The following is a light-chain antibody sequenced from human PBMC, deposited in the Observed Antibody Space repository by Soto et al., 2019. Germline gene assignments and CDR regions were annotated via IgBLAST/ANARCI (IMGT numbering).Light chain of an antibody. V-gene: IGKV1-5*03. Sequence: DVQMTQSPSTLSASVGDRVTITCRASQSISSWLAWYQQKPGKAPKLLIYKASTLESGVPSRFSGSGSGTEFALTISSLQPDVSASYYCQQYNSYTSFGQGTKLEIK. CDR2: KAS. CDR1: QSISSW. CDR3: QQYNSYTS. J-gene: IGKJ2*01.